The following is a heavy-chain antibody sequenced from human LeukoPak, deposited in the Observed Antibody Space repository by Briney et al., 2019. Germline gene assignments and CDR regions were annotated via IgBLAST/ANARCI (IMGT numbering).Heavy chain of an antibody. Sequence: GGSLRLSCAASGFSFSDYYMSWVRQAPGKGLEWISYITNSGSTIYYAESVKGRSTISRDDAKNSLYLQMNNLRAEDTAVYYCARDRDCGTTTCSVDYWGQGTLVTVSS. V-gene: IGHV3-11*01. D-gene: IGHD2-2*01. J-gene: IGHJ4*02. CDR3: ARDRDCGTTTCSVDY. CDR1: GFSFSDYY. CDR2: ITNSGSTI.